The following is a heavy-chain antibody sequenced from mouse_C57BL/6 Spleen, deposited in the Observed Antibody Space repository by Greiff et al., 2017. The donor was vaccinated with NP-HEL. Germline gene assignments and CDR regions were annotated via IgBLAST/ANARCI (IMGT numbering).Heavy chain of an antibody. CDR3: ARSGDYYGSSYDYAMDY. J-gene: IGHJ4*01. CDR2: IDPSDSYT. Sequence: QVQLQQPGAELVMPGASVKLSCKASGYTFTSYWMHWVKQRPGQGLEWIGEIDPSDSYTNYNQKFKGKSTLTVDKSSSTAYMQPSSLTSEDSAVYYCARSGDYYGSSYDYAMDYWGQGTSVTVSS. V-gene: IGHV1-69*01. CDR1: GYTFTSYW. D-gene: IGHD1-1*01.